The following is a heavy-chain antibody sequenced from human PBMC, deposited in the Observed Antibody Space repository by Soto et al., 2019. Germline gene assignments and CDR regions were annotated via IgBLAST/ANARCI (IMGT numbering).Heavy chain of an antibody. V-gene: IGHV4-31*03. D-gene: IGHD6-6*01. Sequence: SETLSLTCSVSSDSMNSGGYYWSWVRQHPGKGLEWIEYIYSNGDTYYNPSLESRVTISVDTSKNQFSLNLTSVTAADTAVYYCARRGGSSSDYYYYAMDVWGQGATVTV. CDR2: IYSNGDT. J-gene: IGHJ6*02. CDR1: SDSMNSGGYY. CDR3: ARRGGSSSDYYYYAMDV.